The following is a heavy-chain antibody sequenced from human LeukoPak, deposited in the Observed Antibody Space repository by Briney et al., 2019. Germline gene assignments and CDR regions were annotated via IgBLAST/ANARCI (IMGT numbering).Heavy chain of an antibody. CDR1: GGSFSGYY. D-gene: IGHD5-12*01. CDR3: ARGRGYSGYGWRQTGRSYPTFDY. J-gene: IGHJ4*02. CDR2: INHSGST. V-gene: IGHV4-34*01. Sequence: KPSETLSLTCAVYGGSFSGYYWSWIRQPPGKGLEWIGEINHSGSTNYNPSLKSRVTISVDTSKNQFSLKLSSVTAADTAVYYCARGRGYSGYGWRQTGRSYPTFDYWGQGTLVTVSS.